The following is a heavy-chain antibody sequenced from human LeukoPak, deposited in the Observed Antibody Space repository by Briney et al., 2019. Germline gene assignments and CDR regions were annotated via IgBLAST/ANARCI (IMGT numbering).Heavy chain of an antibody. CDR3: ARVSPGGNSDY. V-gene: IGHV4-4*07. CDR2: IYSSGST. CDR1: GGSISSYY. Sequence: SETLSLTCTVSGGSISSYYWSWVRQPAGKGLEWIGRIYSSGSTNYNPSLTSRVTMSVDMSRNQFSLKLSSVTAADTAVYYCARVSPGGNSDYWGQGTLVTVSS. D-gene: IGHD4-23*01. J-gene: IGHJ4*02.